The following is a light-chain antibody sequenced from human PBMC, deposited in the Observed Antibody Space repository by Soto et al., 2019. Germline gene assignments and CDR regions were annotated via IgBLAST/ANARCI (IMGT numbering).Light chain of an antibody. CDR3: QQRSKWPLT. CDR2: GVS. CDR1: QTVSSNY. J-gene: IGKJ4*01. V-gene: IGKV3D-20*02. Sequence: EIVLTQSPDTLSLSPGERATLSCRASQTVSSNYLAWCQQRPGQAPRLLIYGVSSRATGIPDRFSGSGSGTDFTLTISSLEPEDFAVYYCQQRSKWPLTFGGGTKVDIK.